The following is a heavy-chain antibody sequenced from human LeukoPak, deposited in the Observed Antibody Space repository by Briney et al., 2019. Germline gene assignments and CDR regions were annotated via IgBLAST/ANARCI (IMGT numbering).Heavy chain of an antibody. CDR3: AKDKYGYDSCGMDY. V-gene: IGHV3-30*02. Sequence: GGSLRLSCAASGFTFSSYGMHWVRQAPGKGLEWVAFIRYDGSHKYYADSVKGRFTISRDNSKNTLYLQMNSLRAEDTAVYYCAKDKYGYDSCGMDYWGQGTLVTVSS. D-gene: IGHD3-22*01. CDR1: GFTFSSYG. CDR2: IRYDGSHK. J-gene: IGHJ4*02.